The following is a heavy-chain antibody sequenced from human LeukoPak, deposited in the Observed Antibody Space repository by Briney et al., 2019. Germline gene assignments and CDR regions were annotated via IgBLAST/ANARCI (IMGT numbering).Heavy chain of an antibody. D-gene: IGHD3-22*01. CDR3: ARDPEWGYDSSGYFSAFDI. Sequence: GGSLRLSCAASGFTFSSYSMNWVRQAPGKGLEWVSSISSSSSYIYYADSVKGRFTISRDNAKNSLYLQMNSLRAEDTAVYCCARDPEWGYDSSGYFSAFDIWGQGTMVTVSS. V-gene: IGHV3-21*01. J-gene: IGHJ3*02. CDR2: ISSSSSYI. CDR1: GFTFSSYS.